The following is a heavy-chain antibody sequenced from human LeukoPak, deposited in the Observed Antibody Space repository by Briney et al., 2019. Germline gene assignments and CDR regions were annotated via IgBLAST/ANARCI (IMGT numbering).Heavy chain of an antibody. CDR3: ARDGPDYGDYVNFVY. J-gene: IGHJ4*02. D-gene: IGHD4-17*01. Sequence: ASVKVSCKASGYMFTNYGISWVRQAPGQGLEWMGWISDYNGKTNYAQKLQGRVTMTTDTSTSIAYMELRSLKSDDTAVYYCARDGPDYGDYVNFVYWGQGTLVTVSS. CDR1: GYMFTNYG. V-gene: IGHV1-18*04. CDR2: ISDYNGKT.